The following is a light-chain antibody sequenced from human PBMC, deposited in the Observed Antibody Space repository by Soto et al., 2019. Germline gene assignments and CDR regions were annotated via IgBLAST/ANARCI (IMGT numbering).Light chain of an antibody. CDR1: QSISTW. Sequence: DIQMTQSPSTLSASVGDRVTITCRASQSISTWLAWYQQKPGKAPKLLIYEASNLQSGVPSRFSGSGSGTAFTLTIGSLQPDDFATYFGLQYNSNSYSFGQGTNLEIK. CDR2: EAS. CDR3: LQYNSNSYS. J-gene: IGKJ2*01. V-gene: IGKV1-5*03.